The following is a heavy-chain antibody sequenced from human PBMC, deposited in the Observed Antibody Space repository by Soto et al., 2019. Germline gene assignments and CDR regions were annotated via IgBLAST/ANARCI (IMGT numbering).Heavy chain of an antibody. Sequence: EVQLGESGGGLVKPGGSLRLSCAASEFTFSNAWVTWVRQAPGKGLEWVGRIKSNSDGGTTDYAAPVEGRFTVSRDASTNTLYLQMNSRKTEGTAIYYCTTGFRWFGEFWGQGTLVTVSS. CDR1: EFTFSNAW. J-gene: IGHJ4*02. D-gene: IGHD3-10*01. CDR3: TTGFRWFGEF. V-gene: IGHV3-15*01. CDR2: IKSNSDGGTT.